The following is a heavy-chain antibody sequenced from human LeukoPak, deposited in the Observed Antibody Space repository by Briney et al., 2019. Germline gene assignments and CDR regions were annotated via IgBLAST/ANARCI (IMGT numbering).Heavy chain of an antibody. CDR3: ARTPYYDSSGYSTSGMSGAFDI. CDR1: GFTFSSYS. V-gene: IGHV3-21*01. Sequence: PGGSLRLSCAASGFTFSSYSMNWVRQAPGKGLEWVSSISSSSSYIYYADSVKGRFTISRDNAKNSLYLQMNSLRAEDTAVYYCARTPYYDSSGYSTSGMSGAFDIWGQGTMVTVSS. D-gene: IGHD3-22*01. J-gene: IGHJ3*02. CDR2: ISSSSSYI.